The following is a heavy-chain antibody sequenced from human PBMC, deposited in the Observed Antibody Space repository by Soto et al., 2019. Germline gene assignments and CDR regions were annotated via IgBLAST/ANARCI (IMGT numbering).Heavy chain of an antibody. J-gene: IGHJ4*02. V-gene: IGHV4-30-4*01. D-gene: IGHD3-10*01. CDR2: VYYSGTT. Sequence: PSETLSLTCTVSGGSIRNGDYYWGWIRQPPGKGLEWIGYVYYSGTTYSHPSLNSRVSISVDTSENQFSLRLTSVTAADTAVYYCARDVLDTMVDYYFDYWGQGSMVTSPQ. CDR1: GGSIRNGDYY. CDR3: ARDVLDTMVDYYFDY.